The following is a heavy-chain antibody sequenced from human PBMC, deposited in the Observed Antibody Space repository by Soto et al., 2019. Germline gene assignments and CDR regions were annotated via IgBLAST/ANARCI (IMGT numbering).Heavy chain of an antibody. CDR3: ARHAGDIRITMVRGVINYWYFDL. Sequence: SETLSLTCTVSGGSISSGDYYWSWIRQHPGKGLEWIGYIYYSGSTYYNPSLKSRVTISVDTSKNQFSLKLSSVTAADTAVYYCARHAGDIRITMVRGVINYWYFDLWGRGTLVTVSS. D-gene: IGHD3-10*01. CDR1: GGSISSGDYY. CDR2: IYYSGST. V-gene: IGHV4-31*03. J-gene: IGHJ2*01.